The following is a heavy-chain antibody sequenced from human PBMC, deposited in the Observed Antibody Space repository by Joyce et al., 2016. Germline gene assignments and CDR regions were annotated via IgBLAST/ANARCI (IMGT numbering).Heavy chain of an antibody. J-gene: IGHJ4*02. CDR3: ARDRRGAGRASGNFDY. CDR2: IYYSGST. V-gene: IGHV4-61*01. CDR1: GGSVTSASYY. D-gene: IGHD3-3*01. Sequence: QVQLQESGPGLVKSSETLSLTCTVSGGSVTSASYYWSWIRQTPGEGLEWIGYIYYSGSTNNNPSLKSRVTITVDTSKNQYSLKLRSMAAADTAGYYCARDRRGAGRASGNFDYWGQGTLVAVSS.